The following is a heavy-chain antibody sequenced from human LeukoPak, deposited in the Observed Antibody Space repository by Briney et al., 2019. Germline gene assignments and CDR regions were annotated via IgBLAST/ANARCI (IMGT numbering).Heavy chain of an antibody. V-gene: IGHV3-64*01. J-gene: IGHJ4*02. CDR1: GLTFSTHA. CDR3: SRVPSDDGGPTPPFDY. CDR2: VTSDGGST. Sequence: GGSLRLSCAASGLTFSTHAMYWARQAPGKGLEYVSAVTSDGGSTYYANSLKGRFTISRDNSKNILYLQMGSLRAEDMAVYYCSRVPSDDGGPTPPFDYWGQGTLVTVSS. D-gene: IGHD4-23*01.